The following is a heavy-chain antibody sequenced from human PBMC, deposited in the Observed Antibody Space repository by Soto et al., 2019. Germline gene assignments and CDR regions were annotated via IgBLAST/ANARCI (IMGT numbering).Heavy chain of an antibody. V-gene: IGHV1-2*04. CDR3: ARDKIVVVSFAPGNDAFDI. CDR1: GYTFTGYY. CDR2: INPNSGGT. D-gene: IGHD2-2*01. Sequence: ASVKVSCKASGYTFTGYYMHWVRQAPGQGLEWMGWINPNSGGTNYAQKFQGWVTMTRDTSISTAYMGLSRLRSDDTAVYYCARDKIVVVSFAPGNDAFDIWGQGTMVTVSS. J-gene: IGHJ3*02.